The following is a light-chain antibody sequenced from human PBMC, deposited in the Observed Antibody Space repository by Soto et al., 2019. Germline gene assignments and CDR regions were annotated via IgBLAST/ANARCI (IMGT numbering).Light chain of an antibody. Sequence: DIQMTQSPSSVSASVGDRVTISCRASQDISSWLAWYQQKPGEPPKFLISAASSLQSGVPSRFSGSGSGTYFTLTINSLQPEDSATYYYQQSNSFPQTFGQGTKVEIK. CDR3: QQSNSFPQT. CDR1: QDISSW. V-gene: IGKV1-12*01. CDR2: AAS. J-gene: IGKJ1*01.